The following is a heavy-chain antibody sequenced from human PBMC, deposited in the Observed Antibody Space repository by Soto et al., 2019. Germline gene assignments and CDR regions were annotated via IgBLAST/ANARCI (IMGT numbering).Heavy chain of an antibody. Sequence: QVQLVQSGAEVKKPGASVKVSCKASGYTFTSYGISWVRQAPGQGLEWMGWISAYNGNTNYAQKLQGRVTMTTDTSTSTVYMELRSLRSDDTAVYYCARCLAAVAGASYYGMDVWGQGTTVTVSS. V-gene: IGHV1-18*01. CDR1: GYTFTSYG. J-gene: IGHJ6*02. D-gene: IGHD6-19*01. CDR2: ISAYNGNT. CDR3: ARCLAAVAGASYYGMDV.